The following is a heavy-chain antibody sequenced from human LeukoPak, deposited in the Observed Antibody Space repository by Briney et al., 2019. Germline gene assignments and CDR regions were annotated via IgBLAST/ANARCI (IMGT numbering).Heavy chain of an antibody. CDR3: ARAWDSSGWYWFDP. Sequence: PGGSLRLSCAASGFTFSTYAISWVRQAPGKGLEWVSSINGNGGSAYYADSVKGRFTISRDNSKNTLYLQMNSLRAEDTAVYYCARAWDSSGWYWFDPWGQGTLVTVSS. CDR1: GFTFSTYA. J-gene: IGHJ5*02. D-gene: IGHD6-19*01. CDR2: INGNGGSA. V-gene: IGHV3-23*01.